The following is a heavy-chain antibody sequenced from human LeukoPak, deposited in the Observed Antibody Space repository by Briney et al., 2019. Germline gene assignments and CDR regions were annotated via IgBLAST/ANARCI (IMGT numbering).Heavy chain of an antibody. V-gene: IGHV1-2*02. J-gene: IGHJ4*02. CDR3: ARDYYGSGTYYKDY. Sequence: VASVKVSCKAPGYTFTAYYLHWVRQAPGQGLEWMGWIHPKSGGTNYAQNFQGRVSMTTDTSISTVYMELSRLRSDDTAVYYCARDYYGSGTYYKDYWGQGTLVTVSS. CDR2: IHPKSGGT. CDR1: GYTFTAYY. D-gene: IGHD3-10*01.